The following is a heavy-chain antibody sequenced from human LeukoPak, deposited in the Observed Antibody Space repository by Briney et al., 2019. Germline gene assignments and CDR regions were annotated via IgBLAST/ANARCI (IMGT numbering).Heavy chain of an antibody. D-gene: IGHD5-18*01. CDR1: GGTFSSYA. V-gene: IGHV1-69*04. J-gene: IGHJ4*02. Sequence: ASVKVSCKASGGTFSSYAISWVRHAPRQGLELMGMSIPIFGIANYAQNFHSRVTITADNSTSTAYMELSSLRSEDTAVYYCARDPAPPGSIQLWFDSPYYFDYWGQGTLVSVSS. CDR2: SIPIFGIA. CDR3: ARDPAPPGSIQLWFDSPYYFDY.